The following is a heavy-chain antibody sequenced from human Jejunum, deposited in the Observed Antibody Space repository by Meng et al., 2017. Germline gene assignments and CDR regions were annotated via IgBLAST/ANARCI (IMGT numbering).Heavy chain of an antibody. CDR3: VRDDGSAPYDF. Sequence: GESLKISCAASGFIFRNYDMHWVRQAPGKGLEWVSAIGTVGDTYYPDSVKGRFTISRDNSKNTVYLQMNSVRSEDTGVYYCVRDDGSAPYDFWGQGTLVTSPQ. V-gene: IGHV3-13*01. D-gene: IGHD3-10*01. CDR1: GFIFRNYD. J-gene: IGHJ4*02. CDR2: IGTVGDT.